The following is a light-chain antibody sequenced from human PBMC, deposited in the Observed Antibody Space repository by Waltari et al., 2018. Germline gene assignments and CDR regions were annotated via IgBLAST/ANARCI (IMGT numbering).Light chain of an antibody. CDR1: SSDVGSYNA. J-gene: IGLJ1*01. CDR3: CSYASTDSYV. CDR2: EVT. V-gene: IGLV2-23*02. Sequence: QSALTQPRSVSGSPGQSVAISCTGTSSDVGSYNAVSWYQKHPGTAPKLMIYEVTKRPSGSSYRFSGSKSGNTASLTISGLQAGDEADYYCCSYASTDSYVFGTGTKVTVL.